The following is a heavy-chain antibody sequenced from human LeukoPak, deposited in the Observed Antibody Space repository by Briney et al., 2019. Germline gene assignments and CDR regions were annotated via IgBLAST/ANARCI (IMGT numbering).Heavy chain of an antibody. CDR2: IKSKTGGGTT. D-gene: IGHD3-9*01. Sequence: GGSLRLSCAASGFTFSNAWMSWVRQAPGKGLEWVGRIKSKTGGGTTDYAAPVKGRFTISRDDSKNTLYVQMNSLKTEDTAVYYCTTQPRYYDILTGYYMPNWFDPWGQGTLVTVSS. J-gene: IGHJ5*02. CDR3: TTQPRYYDILTGYYMPNWFDP. CDR1: GFTFSNAW. V-gene: IGHV3-15*01.